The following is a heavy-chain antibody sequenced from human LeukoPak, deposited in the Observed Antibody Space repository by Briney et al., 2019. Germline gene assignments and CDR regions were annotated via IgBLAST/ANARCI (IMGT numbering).Heavy chain of an antibody. CDR3: ARDVDFSFDY. CDR1: GFIFSSYT. D-gene: IGHD3/OR15-3a*01. J-gene: IGHJ4*02. CDR2: IGSSSTYI. V-gene: IGHV3-21*01. Sequence: GGSLRLSCAASGFIFSSYTMIWVSQDPGKGLEWVSSIGSSSTYIYYADSVKGRFTISRDNAEDSVYLQMNSLRVEDTAVYYCARDVDFSFDYWGQGTLVTVSS.